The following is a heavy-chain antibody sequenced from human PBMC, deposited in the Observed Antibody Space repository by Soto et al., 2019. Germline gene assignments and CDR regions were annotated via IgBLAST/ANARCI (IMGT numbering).Heavy chain of an antibody. Sequence: GGSLRLSCAASGFTFSSYAMSWVRQAPGKGLEWVSAISGSGGSTYYADSVKGRFTISRDNSKNTLYLQMNSLRAEDTAVYYCAKDRAVVVPALGGAFDIWGQGTMVTVSS. CDR3: AKDRAVVVPALGGAFDI. D-gene: IGHD2-2*01. V-gene: IGHV3-23*01. CDR2: ISGSGGST. CDR1: GFTFSSYA. J-gene: IGHJ3*02.